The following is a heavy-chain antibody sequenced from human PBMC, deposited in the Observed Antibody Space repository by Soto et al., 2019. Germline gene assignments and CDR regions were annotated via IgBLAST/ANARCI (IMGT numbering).Heavy chain of an antibody. D-gene: IGHD2-2*01. CDR3: ARDLRGYCSSTSCLSFDY. J-gene: IGHJ4*02. V-gene: IGHV3-21*01. CDR2: ISSSSSYI. Sequence: EVQLVESGGGLVKPGGSLRLSCAASGFTFSSYSMNWVRQAPGKGLEWVSSISSSSSYIYYADSVKGRFTISRDNAKNSLYLQMNSLRAEDTAVYYCARDLRGYCSSTSCLSFDYWGQGTLVTVSS. CDR1: GFTFSSYS.